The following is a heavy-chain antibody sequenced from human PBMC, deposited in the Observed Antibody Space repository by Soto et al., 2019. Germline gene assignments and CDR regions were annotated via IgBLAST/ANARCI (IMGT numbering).Heavy chain of an antibody. Sequence: GESLKISCKGSGYSFTSYWIGWVRQMPGKGLEWMGLIYPGDSDTRYSPSFQGQVTISADKSISTAYLQWSSLKASDTALYYCARYSSSWPNWFDPWGQGTLVTVSS. D-gene: IGHD6-13*01. J-gene: IGHJ5*02. CDR2: IYPGDSDT. CDR1: GYSFTSYW. CDR3: ARYSSSWPNWFDP. V-gene: IGHV5-51*01.